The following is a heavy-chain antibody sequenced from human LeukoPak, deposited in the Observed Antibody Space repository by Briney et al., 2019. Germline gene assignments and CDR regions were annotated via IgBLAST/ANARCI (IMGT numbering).Heavy chain of an antibody. CDR1: GYTFTSYD. CDR3: ARWEELLDAFDI. V-gene: IGHV1-8*01. D-gene: IGHD1-26*01. Sequence: ASVKVSCKASGYTFTSYDINWVRQATGQGLEWMGGLNPNTGNTGYAQKFQGRVTLTKNSSISRAYMELSSLTSEDTAVYYCARWEELLDAFDIWGQGTMVTVSS. J-gene: IGHJ3*02. CDR2: LNPNTGNT.